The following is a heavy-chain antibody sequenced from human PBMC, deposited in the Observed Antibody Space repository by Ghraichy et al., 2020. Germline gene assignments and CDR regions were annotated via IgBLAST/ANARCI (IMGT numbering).Heavy chain of an antibody. D-gene: IGHD2-15*01. CDR3: ARGGGCSGGSCYDAFDI. J-gene: IGHJ3*02. CDR2: IYHSGST. Sequence: SETLSLTCAVSGGSISSGGYSWSWIRQPPGKGLEWIGYIYHSGSTYYNPSLKSRVTISVDRSKNQFSLKLSSVTAADTAVYYCARGGGCSGGSCYDAFDIWGQGTMVTVSS. V-gene: IGHV4-30-2*01. CDR1: GGSISSGGYS.